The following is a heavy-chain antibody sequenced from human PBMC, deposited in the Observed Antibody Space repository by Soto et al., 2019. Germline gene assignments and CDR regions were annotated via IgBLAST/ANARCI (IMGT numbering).Heavy chain of an antibody. D-gene: IGHD2-8*01. CDR2: IIPIFGTA. CDR3: ARVNGMSLRNYYGMDV. CDR1: GGTFSSYA. Sequence: VKVSCKASGGTFSSYAISWVRQAPGQGLEWMGGIIPIFGTANYAQKFQGRVTITADESTSTAYMELSSLRSEDTAVYYCARVNGMSLRNYYGMDVWGQGTTVTVSS. J-gene: IGHJ6*02. V-gene: IGHV1-69*13.